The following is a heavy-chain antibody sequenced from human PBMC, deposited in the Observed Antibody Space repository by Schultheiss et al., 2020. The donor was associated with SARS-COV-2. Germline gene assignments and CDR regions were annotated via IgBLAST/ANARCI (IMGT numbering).Heavy chain of an antibody. CDR1: GDSISRYY. J-gene: IGHJ6*02. CDR3: ARGAYYDSSGYYSTPMYYYYGMDV. V-gene: IGHV4-59*01. Sequence: SETLSLTCIVSGDSISRYYWSWIRQPPGKGLEWFGYLYNSGSTYSNPSVKSRVTISVDRSKNQFSLKLSSVTAADTAVYYCARGAYYDSSGYYSTPMYYYYGMDVWGQGTTVTVSS. CDR2: LYNSGST. D-gene: IGHD3-22*01.